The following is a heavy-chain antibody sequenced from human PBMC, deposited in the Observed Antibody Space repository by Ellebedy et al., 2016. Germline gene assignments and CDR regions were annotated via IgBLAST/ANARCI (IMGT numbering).Heavy chain of an antibody. CDR1: GGTFSSYG. CDR2: ISAYNGNT. CDR3: ARVSNYYYYYMDV. V-gene: IGHV1-18*01. J-gene: IGHJ6*03. Sequence: ASVKVSCXASGGTFSSYGISWVRQAPGQGLEWMGWISAYNGNTNYAQKLQGRVTMTTDTSTSTAYMELRSLRSDDTAVYYCARVSNYYYYYMDVWGKGTTVTVSS.